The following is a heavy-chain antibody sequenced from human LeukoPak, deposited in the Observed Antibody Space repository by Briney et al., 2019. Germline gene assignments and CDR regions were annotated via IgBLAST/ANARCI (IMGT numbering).Heavy chain of an antibody. CDR1: GFTCSSYE. V-gene: IGHV4-34*08. D-gene: IGHD5-12*01. CDR2: INHRGST. J-gene: IGHJ5*02. Sequence: GSLRLSCAASGFTCSSYEMNWVRQAPGKGLEWIGEINHRGSTNYNPSLKSRVTISVDTSKNQFSLNLSSVTAADTAVYYCATYVDYNWFDPWGQGTLVTVSS. CDR3: ATYVDYNWFDP.